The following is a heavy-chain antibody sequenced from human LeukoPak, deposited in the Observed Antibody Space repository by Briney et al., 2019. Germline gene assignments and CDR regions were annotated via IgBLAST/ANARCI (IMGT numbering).Heavy chain of an antibody. Sequence: ASVKVSCKASGGTFSSYAISWVRQAPGQGLEWMGGIIPIFGTANYAQKFQGRVTITADESTSTAYMELSSLRSEDTAVYYCAREWGGVHYYDSTRPLVWFDPWGQGTLVTVSS. D-gene: IGHD3-22*01. CDR3: AREWGGVHYYDSTRPLVWFDP. V-gene: IGHV1-69*13. CDR2: IIPIFGTA. CDR1: GGTFSSYA. J-gene: IGHJ5*02.